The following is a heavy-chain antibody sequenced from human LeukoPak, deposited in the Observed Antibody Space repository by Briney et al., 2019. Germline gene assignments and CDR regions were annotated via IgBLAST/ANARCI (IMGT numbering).Heavy chain of an antibody. V-gene: IGHV3-66*01. CDR2: IYGDGGT. D-gene: IGHD6-13*01. J-gene: IGHJ4*02. CDR1: GFTVSTNY. Sequence: GGSLRLSCAVSGFTVSTNYMSWFRQPPQKGLEWVSVIYGDGGTYYADSVKGRFTISRDNSKSTLYLQMNSLRAEDTAVYYCATGHYSNTLGGQGTLVTVSS. CDR3: ATGHYSNTL.